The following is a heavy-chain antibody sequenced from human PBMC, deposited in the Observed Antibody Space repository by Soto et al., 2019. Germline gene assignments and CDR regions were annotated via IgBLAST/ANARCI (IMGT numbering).Heavy chain of an antibody. D-gene: IGHD3-16*01. V-gene: IGHV4-34*12. J-gene: IGHJ3*02. CDR3: ARSPLGYDYVRQTWREVGDSFDI. CDR1: GASLGGFH. Sequence: NPSETLSLTCATYGASLGGFHWTWLRQAPGKGLEWIGELIHGGSTNYNPSLKSRVGFSLDTSKNQFSLHLMSVTAADTAVYYCARSPLGYDYVRQTWREVGDSFDIWGRGTMVTVSS. CDR2: LIHGGST.